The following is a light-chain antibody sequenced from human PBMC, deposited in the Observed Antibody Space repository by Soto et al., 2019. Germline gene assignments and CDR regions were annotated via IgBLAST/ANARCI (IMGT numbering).Light chain of an antibody. CDR3: CSYAGRPTF. CDR1: SSDVGRYDF. J-gene: IGLJ2*01. Sequence: QSALTQPRSVSGSPGQSVTISCTGTSSDVGRYDFVSWYQQHPGKAPKLMLYDVSKRPSGVPDRFSGSKSGNTASLASSGLQAEDEAGYYCCSYAGRPTFFGGGTKLTVL. CDR2: DVS. V-gene: IGLV2-11*01.